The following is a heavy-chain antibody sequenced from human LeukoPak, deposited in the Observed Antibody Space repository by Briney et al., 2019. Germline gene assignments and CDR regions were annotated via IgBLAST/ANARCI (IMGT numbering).Heavy chain of an antibody. Sequence: SETLSLTCTVSGGSISSSSYYWGWIRQPPGKGLEWIGEIYHSGSTNYNPSLKSRVTISVDKSKNQFSLKLSSVTAADTAVYYCARVNSGSYFLGWFDPWGQGTLVTVSS. CDR1: GGSISSSSYY. D-gene: IGHD1-26*01. CDR2: IYHSGST. CDR3: ARVNSGSYFLGWFDP. J-gene: IGHJ5*02. V-gene: IGHV4-39*07.